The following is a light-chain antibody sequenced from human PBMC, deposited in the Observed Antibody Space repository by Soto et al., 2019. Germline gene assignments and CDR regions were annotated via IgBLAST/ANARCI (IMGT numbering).Light chain of an antibody. CDR2: DAS. CDR1: PDIRKY. J-gene: IGKJ1*01. Sequence: DVQMTQSPSSLSASIGDRVTITCQASPDIRKYLNWYQQKPGKAPDLLIHDASNLETGVPSRFSGSGSGTLFTFTISSLQPEDIATYYCQQYDKLVTFGRGTKV. CDR3: QQYDKLVT. V-gene: IGKV1-33*01.